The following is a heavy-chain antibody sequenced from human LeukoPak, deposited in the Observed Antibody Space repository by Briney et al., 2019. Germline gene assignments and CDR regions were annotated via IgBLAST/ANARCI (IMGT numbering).Heavy chain of an antibody. CDR2: ISGSDGST. CDR3: ANLKVDSYGNDY. V-gene: IGHV3-23*01. J-gene: IGHJ4*02. D-gene: IGHD5-18*01. Sequence: GGSLRLSCTASGFTFSSYAMSWVRQAPGKGLEWVSGISGSDGSTYYADSVKGRFTISRDNSKNTLFLQMNSLRAEDTAVYYCANLKVDSYGNDYWGQGTLVTVSS. CDR1: GFTFSSYA.